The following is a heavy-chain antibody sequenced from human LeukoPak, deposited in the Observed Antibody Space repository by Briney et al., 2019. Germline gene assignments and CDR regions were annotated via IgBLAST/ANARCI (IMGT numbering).Heavy chain of an antibody. V-gene: IGHV3-48*03. D-gene: IGHD6-19*01. CDR1: GFTFSSYE. CDR2: ISSSGSTI. CDR3: AREGRGDVSQWLVFDY. Sequence: GGSLRLSCAASGFTFSSYEMNWGRQAPGKGLGWVSYISSSGSTIYYADSVKGRFTISRNNAKNSMYLQMNSLRAEDTAVYYCAREGRGDVSQWLVFDYWGQGTLVTVSS. J-gene: IGHJ4*02.